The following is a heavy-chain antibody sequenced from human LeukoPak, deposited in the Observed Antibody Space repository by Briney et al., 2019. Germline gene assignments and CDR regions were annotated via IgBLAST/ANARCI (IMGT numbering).Heavy chain of an antibody. CDR2: ISSSNSYI. Sequence: PGGALRLSCAASGFTFSIYGMNWVRQAPGKGLEWVSSISSSNSYIYYADSVKGRFTISRDNAKNSLYLQMNSLRAEDTAVYYCAGEGCSGGSCYFDYWGQGTLVTVSS. CDR3: AGEGCSGGSCYFDY. CDR1: GFTFSIYG. V-gene: IGHV3-21*01. J-gene: IGHJ4*02. D-gene: IGHD2-15*01.